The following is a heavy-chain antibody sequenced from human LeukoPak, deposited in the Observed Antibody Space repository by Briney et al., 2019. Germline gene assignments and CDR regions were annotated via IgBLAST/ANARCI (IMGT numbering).Heavy chain of an antibody. Sequence: ASVKVSCKASGYTFTSYGISWVRQAPGQGLERMGWISAYNGNTNYAQKLQGRVTMTRDMSTTTVYMELSSLRSEDTAVYYCARGPHRRTYDRDNWFDPWGQGTLVTVSS. CDR2: ISAYNGNT. D-gene: IGHD3-3*01. CDR1: GYTFTSYG. V-gene: IGHV1-18*01. CDR3: ARGPHRRTYDRDNWFDP. J-gene: IGHJ5*02.